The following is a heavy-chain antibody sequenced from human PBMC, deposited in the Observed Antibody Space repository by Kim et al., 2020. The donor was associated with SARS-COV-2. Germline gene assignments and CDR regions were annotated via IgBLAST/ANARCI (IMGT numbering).Heavy chain of an antibody. V-gene: IGHV3-64D*09. Sequence: GSTYYADSVKGRFTISRDNSKNTLYLQMSSLRAEDTAVYYCVKDYSGADYWGQGTLVTVSS. J-gene: IGHJ4*02. D-gene: IGHD1-26*01. CDR3: VKDYSGADY. CDR2: GST.